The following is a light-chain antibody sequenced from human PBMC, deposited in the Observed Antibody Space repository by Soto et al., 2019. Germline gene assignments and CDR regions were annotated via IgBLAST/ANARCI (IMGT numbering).Light chain of an antibody. CDR3: QSYDSSLGYV. CDR2: GNN. J-gene: IGLJ1*01. CDR1: SSNIGAGYD. Sequence: QTVVTQPPSVSGAPGQRVTISCTGSSSNIGAGYDVHWYQQLPGTAPKLLIYGNNNRPSGVPDRFSGSKSGTSASLVITGLQAEDEADYHCQSYDSSLGYVFGSGTKLTVL. V-gene: IGLV1-40*01.